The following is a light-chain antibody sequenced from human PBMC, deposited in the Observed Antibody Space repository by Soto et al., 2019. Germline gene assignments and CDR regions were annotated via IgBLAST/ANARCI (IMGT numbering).Light chain of an antibody. Sequence: DIQMTQSPSSLSASVGDRVTITCQASQSIGTYLNWYQQKPGTAPKFVIHGASSLQSGVPSRFSGGGSGTEFTLTISSLQPEDFATYYCQQRCTAPFLTFGGGTRVEIK. V-gene: IGKV1-39*01. CDR1: QSIGTY. CDR2: GAS. CDR3: QQRCTAPFLT. J-gene: IGKJ4*01.